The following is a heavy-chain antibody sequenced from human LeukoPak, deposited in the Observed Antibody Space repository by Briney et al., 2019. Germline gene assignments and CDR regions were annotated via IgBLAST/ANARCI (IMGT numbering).Heavy chain of an antibody. CDR1: GFTFSNAW. J-gene: IGHJ4*02. CDR2: IKSKTDGGTT. V-gene: IGHV3-15*01. Sequence: GGSLRLSCAASGFTFSNAWMSWVRQAPGKGLEWDGRIKSKTDGGTTDYAAPVKGRFTISRDDSKNTLYLQMNSLKTEDTAVYYCTTEAVRGVITYWGQGTLVTVSS. CDR3: TTEAVRGVITY. D-gene: IGHD3-10*01.